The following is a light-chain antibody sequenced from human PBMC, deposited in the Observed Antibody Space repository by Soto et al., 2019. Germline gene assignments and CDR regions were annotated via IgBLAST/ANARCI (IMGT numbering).Light chain of an antibody. Sequence: EIVMTQSPATLSVSQGERATLSCRASESVSSNLAWYKQKPGQAPRLLIYGAFTRATGVPARFSGSGSVTDFTLTISSLQSEDFAVFYCQQYNKWPLTFGGGTKVELK. J-gene: IGKJ4*01. V-gene: IGKV3-15*01. CDR2: GAF. CDR3: QQYNKWPLT. CDR1: ESVSSN.